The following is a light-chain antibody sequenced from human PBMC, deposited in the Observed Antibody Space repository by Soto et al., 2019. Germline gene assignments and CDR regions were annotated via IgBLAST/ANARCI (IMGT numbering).Light chain of an antibody. J-gene: IGKJ1*01. V-gene: IGKV1-5*03. CDR3: QQYNSYVWT. CDR1: QSISSW. CDR2: KAS. Sequence: DIQMTQSPSTLSASVGDRVTITCRASQSISSWLAWYQQKPGKAPKLLIYKASSLESGVPSRFSGSGSGTEFTLTISSLRPDDFATYHCQQYNSYVWTFGQGTKVDIK.